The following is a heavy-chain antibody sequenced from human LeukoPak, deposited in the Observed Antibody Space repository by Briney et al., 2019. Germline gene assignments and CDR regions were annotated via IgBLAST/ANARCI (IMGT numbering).Heavy chain of an antibody. V-gene: IGHV3-74*01. J-gene: IGHJ4*02. CDR1: GFTFSSYW. D-gene: IGHD5-12*01. CDR2: INSDGSST. Sequence: GGSLRLSCAASGFTFSSYWMHWVRQAPGKGLVWVSRINSDGSSTSYADSVKGRFTISRDNAKNSLFLQMNSLRVEDTAVYYRARDSGPWLPLDYWGQGTLVTVSS. CDR3: ARDSGPWLPLDY.